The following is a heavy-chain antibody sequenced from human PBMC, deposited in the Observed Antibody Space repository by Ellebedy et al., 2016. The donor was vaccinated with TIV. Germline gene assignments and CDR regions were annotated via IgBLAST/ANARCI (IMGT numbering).Heavy chain of an antibody. Sequence: GESLKISCKASGYSFTSYWIGWVRQMPGKGLEWVGIIFPGDSDTRYSPSFQGQVTISADRSISTAYLQWSSLKASDTAIYYCARAATYDFWSDWGQGTLVTVSS. V-gene: IGHV5-51*01. CDR2: IFPGDSDT. J-gene: IGHJ4*02. CDR3: ARAATYDFWSD. D-gene: IGHD3-3*01. CDR1: GYSFTSYW.